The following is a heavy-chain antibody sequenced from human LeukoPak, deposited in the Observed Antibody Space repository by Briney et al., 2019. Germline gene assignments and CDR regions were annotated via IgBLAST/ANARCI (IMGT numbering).Heavy chain of an antibody. D-gene: IGHD6-13*01. Sequence: GGSLRLSCAASGFTVSSNYMSWVRQAPGKGLEWVSLISWDGGSTYYADSVKGRFTISRDNSKNSLYLQMNSLRAEDTALYYCAKGHGSSWYLDYWGQGTLVTVSS. CDR1: GFTVSSNY. J-gene: IGHJ4*02. CDR3: AKGHGSSWYLDY. V-gene: IGHV3-43D*03. CDR2: ISWDGGST.